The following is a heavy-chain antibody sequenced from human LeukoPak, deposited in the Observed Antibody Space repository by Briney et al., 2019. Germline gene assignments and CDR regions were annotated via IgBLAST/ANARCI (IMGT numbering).Heavy chain of an antibody. Sequence: ASVKVSCKASGYTFTSYGISWVRQAPGQGLEWMGWISAYNGNTKYAQKFQGRVSVTTDTSTSTAYMELRSLRSDDTAVYYCARAEGVVVAAHIDVWGKGTTVTVSS. V-gene: IGHV1-18*01. J-gene: IGHJ6*03. CDR3: ARAEGVVVAAHIDV. D-gene: IGHD2-15*01. CDR2: ISAYNGNT. CDR1: GYTFTSYG.